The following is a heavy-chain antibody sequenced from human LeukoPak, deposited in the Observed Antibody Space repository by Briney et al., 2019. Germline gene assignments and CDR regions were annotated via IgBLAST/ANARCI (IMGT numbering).Heavy chain of an antibody. D-gene: IGHD3-10*02. Sequence: PGGSLRLSCAASGFTFSSYEMNLVRQAPGKGLEWVSYISSSGSTIYYADSVKGRFTISRDNAKNSLYLQMTRLRAEDTAVYYCAELGITMIGGVWGKGTTVTISS. CDR2: ISSSGSTI. CDR1: GFTFSSYE. CDR3: AELGITMIGGV. V-gene: IGHV3-48*03. J-gene: IGHJ6*04.